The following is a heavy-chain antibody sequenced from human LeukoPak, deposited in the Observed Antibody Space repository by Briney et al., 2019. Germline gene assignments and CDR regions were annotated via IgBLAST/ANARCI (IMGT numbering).Heavy chain of an antibody. CDR1: GFTFDDYA. CDR2: ISWNSGSI. V-gene: IGHV3-9*01. J-gene: IGHJ4*02. CDR3: AKDIEDGSSWYFDY. Sequence: GGSLRLSCAASGFTFDDYAMHWVRQAPGKGLEWVSGISWNSGSIGYADSVKGRFTISRDNAKNSLYLQMNSPRAEDTALYYCAKDIEDGSSWYFDYWGQGTLVTVSS. D-gene: IGHD6-13*01.